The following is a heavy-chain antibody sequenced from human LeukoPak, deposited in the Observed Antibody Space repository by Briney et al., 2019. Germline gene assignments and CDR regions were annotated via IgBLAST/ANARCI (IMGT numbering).Heavy chain of an antibody. Sequence: RSLRLSCAASGFTFSSYGMHWVRQAPGKGLEWVAVIWYDGSNKYYADSVKGRFTISRDNSKNTLDLQMNSLRAEDTAVYYCARDRSYDFWSGYSTPDYWGQGTLVTVSS. D-gene: IGHD3-3*01. V-gene: IGHV3-33*01. CDR1: GFTFSSYG. CDR2: IWYDGSNK. J-gene: IGHJ4*02. CDR3: ARDRSYDFWSGYSTPDY.